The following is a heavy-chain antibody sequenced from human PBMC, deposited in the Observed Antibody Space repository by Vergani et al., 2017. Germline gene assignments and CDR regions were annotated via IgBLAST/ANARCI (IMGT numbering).Heavy chain of an antibody. V-gene: IGHV1-69-2*01. Sequence: VQWVQSGAEVKKPGPTMKISCKVSGYTFTDHYMHWVKQAPGKGLEWMGLVDPEDGETIYAEKFKGRVTRAADTSTDTAHLELSSLRSEDTVVYYCAIPRMVPTGGMEVWLQGRTVGVS. J-gene: IGHJ6*02. CDR3: AIPRMVPTGGMEV. CDR2: VDPEDGET. D-gene: IGHD2-8*01. CDR1: GYTFTDHY.